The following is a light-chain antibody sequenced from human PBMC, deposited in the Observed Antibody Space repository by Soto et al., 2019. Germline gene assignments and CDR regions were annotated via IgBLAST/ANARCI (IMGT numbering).Light chain of an antibody. CDR1: SSNIGSNY. CDR3: AAWDDSLSGWV. J-gene: IGLJ3*02. V-gene: IGLV1-47*01. Sequence: QSVLTQPPSASGTPGQWVTISCSGSSSNIGSNYVYWYQQLPGTAPKLLIYRNNQRPSGVPDRFSGSKSGTSASLAISGLRSEDEADYYCAAWDDSLSGWVFGGGTKLTVL. CDR2: RNN.